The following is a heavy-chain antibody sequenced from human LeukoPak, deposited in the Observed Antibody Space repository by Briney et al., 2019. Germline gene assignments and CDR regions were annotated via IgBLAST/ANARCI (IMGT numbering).Heavy chain of an antibody. CDR3: LGRPDAFHI. CDR2: ISNNGGST. V-gene: IGHV3-64D*06. Sequence: GGSLRLSCSASGFTFSNYVMHWVRQAPGKGLEYISGISNNGGSTCYADSVKGRFTISRDNSKNMMDLQMSSLRPEDTAVYYCLGRPDAFHIWGQGTMVIVSS. CDR1: GFTFSNYV. J-gene: IGHJ3*02.